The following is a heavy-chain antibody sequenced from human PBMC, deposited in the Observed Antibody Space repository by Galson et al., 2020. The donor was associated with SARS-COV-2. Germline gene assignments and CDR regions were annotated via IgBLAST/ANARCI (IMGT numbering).Heavy chain of an antibody. V-gene: IGHV2-5*02. Sequence: KMSGPTLVKPTQTLTLTCTFSGFSLSTSGVGVGWIRQPPGKALEWLALIYWDDDKRYSPSLKSRLTITKDTSKNQVVLTMTNMDPVDTATYYCAHRAVDCSSTSCPGGARNWFDPWGQGTLVTVSS. D-gene: IGHD2-2*01. J-gene: IGHJ5*02. CDR2: IYWDDDK. CDR1: GFSLSTSGVG. CDR3: AHRAVDCSSTSCPGGARNWFDP.